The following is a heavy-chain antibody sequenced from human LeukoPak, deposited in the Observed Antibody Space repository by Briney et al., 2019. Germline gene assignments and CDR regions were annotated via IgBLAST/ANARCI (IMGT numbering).Heavy chain of an antibody. CDR3: ARGSRSSGWFDY. CDR2: IYSGGST. Sequence: GGSLRLSCAASGFTVSSNYMSWVRQAPGKGLEWVSVIYSGGSTYYADSVKGRFTISRDNSKNTLYLQMNSLKAEDTAVYYCARGSRSSGWFDYWGQGTLVTVSS. J-gene: IGHJ4*02. V-gene: IGHV3-53*01. CDR1: GFTVSSNY. D-gene: IGHD6-19*01.